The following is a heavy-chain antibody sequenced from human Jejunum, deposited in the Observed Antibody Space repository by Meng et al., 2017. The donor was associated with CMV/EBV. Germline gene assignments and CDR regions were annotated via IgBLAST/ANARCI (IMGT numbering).Heavy chain of an antibody. V-gene: IGHV3-74*03. CDR1: GFTFSSYW. CDR3: SRPSRVGATRPTC. D-gene: IGHD6-6*01. Sequence: ACGFTFSSYWMQGVRQVKGKEMEWISHINSDRSSKMYADYEKDRFTIDRDKTKNTLYVTMASLRAEDTAVDYCSRPSRVGATRPTCWGQGTLVTVSS. J-gene: IGHJ4*02. CDR2: INSDRSSK.